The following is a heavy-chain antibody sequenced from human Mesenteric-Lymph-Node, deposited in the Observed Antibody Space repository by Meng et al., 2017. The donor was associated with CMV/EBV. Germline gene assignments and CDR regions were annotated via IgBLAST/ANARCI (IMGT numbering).Heavy chain of an antibody. Sequence: GGSLRLSCSASGFTSSDSFSAHYMTWIRQAPGKGLEWVSWISSSGSTIYYADSVKGRFTISRDNARNSLYLQMNSLRAEDAAVYYCATSGDILAFFHGMDVWGQGTTVTVSS. V-gene: IGHV3-11*01. CDR1: GFTSSDSFSAHY. J-gene: IGHJ6*02. CDR3: ATSGDILAFFHGMDV. D-gene: IGHD3-3*02. CDR2: ISSSGSTI.